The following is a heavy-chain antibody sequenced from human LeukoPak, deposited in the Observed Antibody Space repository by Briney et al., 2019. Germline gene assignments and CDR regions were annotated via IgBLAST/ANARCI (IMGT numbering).Heavy chain of an antibody. CDR3: ATRTGASPYYFDY. Sequence: GGSLRLSCAASGFTFSSYGMHWVRQAPGTGLEWVAFIRSDGSNKNYADSVKGRFTISRDNSKNTLYLQMNSLRPDDTALYYCATRTGASPYYFDYWGQGILVTVSS. CDR1: GFTFSSYG. D-gene: IGHD1-1*01. J-gene: IGHJ4*02. V-gene: IGHV3-30*02. CDR2: IRSDGSNK.